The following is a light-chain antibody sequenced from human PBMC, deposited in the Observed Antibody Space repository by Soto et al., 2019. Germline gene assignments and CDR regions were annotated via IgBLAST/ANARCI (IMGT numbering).Light chain of an antibody. CDR3: QQFDNLPLT. CDR2: DAS. J-gene: IGKJ4*01. V-gene: IGKV1-33*01. Sequence: IQMTQSPSSLSASLGDRVTITFQASQDISYYLNWYQQKPGKAPKILIYDASVLEAGVPSRFSGGGSGTHFTLTISSLQAEDVAAYYCQQFDNLPLTFGGGTKVDIK. CDR1: QDISYY.